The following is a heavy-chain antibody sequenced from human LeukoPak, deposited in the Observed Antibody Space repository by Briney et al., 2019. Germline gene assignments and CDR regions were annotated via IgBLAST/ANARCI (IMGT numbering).Heavy chain of an antibody. D-gene: IGHD2-2*02. CDR3: AKDLEERVYCSSTSCYTFDY. J-gene: IGHJ4*02. CDR1: GVTFSSYA. Sequence: GGSLRLSCAASGVTFSSYAMSWVREAPGKGLEWVSAISGSGGSTYYADSVKGRFTISRDNSENTLYLQMNSLRAEDTAVYYCAKDLEERVYCSSTSCYTFDYWGQGTLVTVSS. CDR2: ISGSGGST. V-gene: IGHV3-23*01.